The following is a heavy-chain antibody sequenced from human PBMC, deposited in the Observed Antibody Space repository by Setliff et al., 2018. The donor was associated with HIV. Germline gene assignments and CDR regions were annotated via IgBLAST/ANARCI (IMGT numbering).Heavy chain of an antibody. CDR3: ANSMVRGVSYFDY. V-gene: IGHV3-30*18. D-gene: IGHD3-10*01. CDR2: ISNDGSNK. Sequence: GGSLRLSCAASGFTLSSYVMYWVRQAPGKGLEWVAVISNDGSNKYYADSVKGRFTISRDNVKNTLYLQMSSLRAEDTAVYYCANSMVRGVSYFDYWGQGTLVTVSS. J-gene: IGHJ4*02. CDR1: GFTLSSYV.